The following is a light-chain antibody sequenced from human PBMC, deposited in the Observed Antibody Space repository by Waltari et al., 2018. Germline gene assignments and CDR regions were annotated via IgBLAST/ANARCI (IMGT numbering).Light chain of an antibody. V-gene: IGLV1-47*02. CDR2: NNN. CDR1: TSNIGANL. CDR3: AVWDERVRGRV. J-gene: IGLJ3*02. Sequence: QSVLTQPPSASGTPGQRVTISCSGSTSNIGANLVYWYQQLPGQAPKLRSYNNNQRPSGGPDRFSDSKSGTSAALAISGLRSEDEAEYYCAVWDERVRGRVFGGGTKLTVL.